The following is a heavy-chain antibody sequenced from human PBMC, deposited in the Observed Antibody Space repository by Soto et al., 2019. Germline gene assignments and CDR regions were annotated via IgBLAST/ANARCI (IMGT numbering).Heavy chain of an antibody. CDR3: AREDGGYSYYYYYYGMDV. D-gene: IGHD3-22*01. V-gene: IGHV1-46*01. Sequence: GASVKVSCKASGYTFTSYYMHWVRQAPGQGLERMGIINPSGGSTSYAQKFQGRVTMTRDTSTSTVYMELSSLRSEDTALFYCAREDGGYSYYYYYYGMDVWGQGTTVTVSS. CDR2: INPSGGST. CDR1: GYTFTSYY. J-gene: IGHJ6*02.